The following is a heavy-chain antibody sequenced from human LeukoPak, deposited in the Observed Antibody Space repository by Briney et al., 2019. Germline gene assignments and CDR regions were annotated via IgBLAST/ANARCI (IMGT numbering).Heavy chain of an antibody. CDR2: IYSSGST. CDR3: ARGRNYAGGFDY. D-gene: IGHD5-24*01. V-gene: IGHV4-4*07. J-gene: IGHJ4*02. Sequence: PSETLSLTCTVSGESISSFYWSWIRQPAGKGLEWIGHIYSSGSTNYNPSLESRVTISIDTSKNQFSLKLSSVTAADMAVYYCARGRNYAGGFDYWGQGTLVTVSS. CDR1: GESISSFY.